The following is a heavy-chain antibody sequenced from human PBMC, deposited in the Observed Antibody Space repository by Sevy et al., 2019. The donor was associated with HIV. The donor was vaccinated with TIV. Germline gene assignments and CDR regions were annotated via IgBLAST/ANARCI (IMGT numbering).Heavy chain of an antibody. V-gene: IGHV3-53*01. D-gene: IGHD3-10*01. CDR2: IYSGGST. J-gene: IGHJ6*02. CDR1: GFTVSSNY. CDR3: ARSLFPYGMDV. Sequence: GGSLRLSCAASGFTVSSNYMSWVRQAPGKGLEWVSVIYSGGSTYYADSVEGRFTISRDNSKNTLYLQMNSLRAEDTAVYYCARSLFPYGMDVWGQGTTVTVSS.